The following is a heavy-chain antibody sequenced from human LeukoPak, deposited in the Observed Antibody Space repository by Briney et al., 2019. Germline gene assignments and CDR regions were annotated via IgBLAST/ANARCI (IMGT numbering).Heavy chain of an antibody. Sequence: PGGSLRLSCAASGFTFDDYAMHWVRQAPGKGLEWVSGISWNSGSIGYADSVKGRFTISRDNAKNSLYLQMNSLRAEDTALYYCAKGPQRWLQYGVDYWGQGTLVTVSS. CDR3: AKGPQRWLQYGVDY. CDR1: GFTFDDYA. CDR2: ISWNSGSI. J-gene: IGHJ4*02. V-gene: IGHV3-9*01. D-gene: IGHD5-24*01.